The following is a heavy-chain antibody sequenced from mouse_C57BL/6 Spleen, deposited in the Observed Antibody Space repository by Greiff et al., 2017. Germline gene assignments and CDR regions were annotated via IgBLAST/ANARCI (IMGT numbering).Heavy chain of an antibody. V-gene: IGHV5-17*01. D-gene: IGHD2-3*01. CDR3: ARDGYYWYFDV. CDR2: ISSGSSTI. CDR1: GFTFSDYG. J-gene: IGHJ1*03. Sequence: EVKLVESGGGLVKPGGSLTLSCAASGFTFSDYGMHWVRQAPEKGLEWVAYISSGSSTIYYADTVKGRFTISRDNAKNTLFLQMTSLRSEDTAMYYCARDGYYWYFDVWGTGTTVTVSS.